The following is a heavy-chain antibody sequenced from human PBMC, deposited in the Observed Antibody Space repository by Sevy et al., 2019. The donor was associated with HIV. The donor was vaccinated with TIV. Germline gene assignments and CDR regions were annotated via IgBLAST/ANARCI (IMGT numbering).Heavy chain of an antibody. D-gene: IGHD6-13*01. CDR3: ARGDSSSYDGEDAFDI. J-gene: IGHJ3*02. CDR2: INAGNGNT. CDR1: GYTFTSYA. V-gene: IGHV1-3*01. Sequence: ASVKVSCKASGYTFTSYAMHWVRQAPGQRLEWMGWINAGNGNTKYSQKFQGRVTITRDTSTSTAYMELSSLRSEDTAVYYCARGDSSSYDGEDAFDIWGQGTMVTVSS.